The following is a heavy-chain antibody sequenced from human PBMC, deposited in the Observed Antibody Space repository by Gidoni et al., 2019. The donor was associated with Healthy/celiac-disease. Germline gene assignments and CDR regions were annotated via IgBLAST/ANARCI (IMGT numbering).Heavy chain of an antibody. CDR3: ARQDIVVVPAAPYYYYYGMDV. D-gene: IGHD2-2*01. Sequence: QLQLQESGPGLVKPSETLSLTCTVSGGSISSSSYYWGWIRQPPGKGLEWIGSIYYSGSTYYNPSLKSRVTISVDTSKNQFSLKLSSVTAADTAVYYCARQDIVVVPAAPYYYYYGMDVWGQGTTVTVSS. CDR1: GGSISSSSYY. CDR2: IYYSGST. J-gene: IGHJ6*02. V-gene: IGHV4-39*01.